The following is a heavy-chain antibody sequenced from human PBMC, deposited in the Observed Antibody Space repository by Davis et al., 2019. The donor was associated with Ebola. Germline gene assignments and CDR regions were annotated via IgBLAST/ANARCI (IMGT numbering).Heavy chain of an antibody. Sequence: AASVKVSCKASGYTFTSYGISWVRQAPGQGLEWTGWISAYNGNTNYAQKLQGRVTMTTDTSTSTAYMELRSLRSDDTAVYYCARDTRFLEWLLYRYFGMDVWGQGTTVTVSS. CDR1: GYTFTSYG. V-gene: IGHV1-18*01. J-gene: IGHJ6*02. CDR2: ISAYNGNT. CDR3: ARDTRFLEWLLYRYFGMDV. D-gene: IGHD3-3*01.